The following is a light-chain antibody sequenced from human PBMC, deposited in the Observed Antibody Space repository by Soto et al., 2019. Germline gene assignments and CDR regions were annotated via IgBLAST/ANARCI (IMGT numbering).Light chain of an antibody. V-gene: IGKV4-1*01. CDR1: QSVLYSSNNKNY. CDR3: QQYYNTPRT. J-gene: IGKJ4*01. Sequence: DIVMTQSPDSLAVSLGERATINCKSSQSVLYSSNNKNYLAWYQQKPGQPPKLLIYWASTRESGVPDRFSGSRSGTDFTLTISSLQAEDVAVYYCQQYYNTPRTFGGGTKVEIK. CDR2: WAS.